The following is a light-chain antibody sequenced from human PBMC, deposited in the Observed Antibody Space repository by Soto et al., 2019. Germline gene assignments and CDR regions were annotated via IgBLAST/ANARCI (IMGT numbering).Light chain of an antibody. CDR1: QTVNDN. CDR3: QQYNNWPLT. Sequence: EIVMTQSPATLSVSPGERATLSCTASQTVNDNLVWYQQKPGQAPRLLIYGASARATGIPARFSGSGSGTEFTLTISSLQSEDFAVYYCQQYNNWPLTFGGGTKVEIK. V-gene: IGKV3-15*01. CDR2: GAS. J-gene: IGKJ4*01.